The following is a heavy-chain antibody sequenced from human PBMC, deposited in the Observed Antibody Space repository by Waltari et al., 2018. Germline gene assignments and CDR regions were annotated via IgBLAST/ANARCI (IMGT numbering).Heavy chain of an antibody. D-gene: IGHD6-6*01. V-gene: IGHV4-4*07. J-gene: IGHJ4*02. CDR1: GGSISSYY. Sequence: QVQLQESGPGLVKPSETLSLTCTVSGGSISSYYWSWIRQPAGKGLEWIGRNYTSGSTNYNPSLQSRFTISVDTSKNQFSLKLSSVTAADTAVYYCARDMEGSSSTPYFDYWGQGTLVTVSS. CDR3: ARDMEGSSSTPYFDY. CDR2: NYTSGST.